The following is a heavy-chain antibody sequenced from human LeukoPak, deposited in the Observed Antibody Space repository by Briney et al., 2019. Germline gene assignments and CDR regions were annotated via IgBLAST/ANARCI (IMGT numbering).Heavy chain of an antibody. CDR2: SNEDGTIT. V-gene: IGHV3-74*01. J-gene: IGHJ4*02. Sequence: GGSLRLSCAASGFSFNTYWVHWVRQVPGKGLVWVSRSNEDGTITNYADSVKGRFTISRDKNTLFLQMNSLRVEDTAIYYCARDLGGRAGYWGQGSLVTVSS. D-gene: IGHD1-26*01. CDR1: GFSFNTYW. CDR3: ARDLGGRAGY.